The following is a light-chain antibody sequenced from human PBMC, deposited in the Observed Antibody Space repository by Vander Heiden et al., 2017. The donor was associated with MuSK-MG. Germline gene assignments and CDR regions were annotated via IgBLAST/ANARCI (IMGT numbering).Light chain of an antibody. CDR3: QQYDNLPFT. Sequence: DIQMTQSPSSLSASVGDRVTITCQASQDIRNYLNWYQQKPGKAPKLLIYDASNLETGVPSRFSGSGSGTDFTFTISILQPEDIATYYCQQYDNLPFTFGPGTKVDIK. CDR1: QDIRNY. CDR2: DAS. V-gene: IGKV1-33*01. J-gene: IGKJ3*01.